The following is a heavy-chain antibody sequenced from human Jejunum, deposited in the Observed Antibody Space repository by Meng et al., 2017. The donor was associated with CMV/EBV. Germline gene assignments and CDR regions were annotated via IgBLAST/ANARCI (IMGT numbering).Heavy chain of an antibody. CDR2: ISTIGTYT. V-gene: IGHV3-11*05. CDR3: ARDLDGTYSDY. D-gene: IGHD1-1*01. Sequence: QVQLVEVGGGLVKPGGSLSVSCAAVGFTFPDYYMAWVRQAPGKGLEWICHISTIGTYTKYADSVGGRFTISRDNAKNSLSLQMNSLRAEDTAVYYCARDLDGTYSDYWGQGTLVTVSS. CDR1: GFTFPDYY. J-gene: IGHJ4*02.